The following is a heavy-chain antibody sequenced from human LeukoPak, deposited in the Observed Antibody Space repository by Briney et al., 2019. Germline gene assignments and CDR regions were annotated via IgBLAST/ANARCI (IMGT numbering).Heavy chain of an antibody. CDR3: GASRQYVGAFDI. CDR2: ISSSSTII. J-gene: IGHJ3*02. V-gene: IGHV3-48*03. CDR1: GFTFSSYE. Sequence: GGSLRLSCAASGFTFSSYELYWVRQAPGQGLEGISYISSSSTIIKYADSVRGRFTISRDDARESLYLQMSSLRADDTAIYYCGASRQYVGAFDIWGQGTLVTVSS. D-gene: IGHD3-16*01.